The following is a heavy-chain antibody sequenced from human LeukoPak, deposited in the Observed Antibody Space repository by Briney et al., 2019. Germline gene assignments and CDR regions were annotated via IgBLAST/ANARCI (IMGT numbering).Heavy chain of an antibody. CDR2: IYYSGST. CDR1: GGSISSYY. Sequence: SETLSLTCTVSGGSISSYYWSWIRQPPGKGLEWIGYIYYSGSTNYNPPLESRVTISVDTSKNQFPLKLSSVTAADTAVYYCARSSGAVAGTNEYYFDYWGQGTLVTVSS. V-gene: IGHV4-59*01. J-gene: IGHJ4*02. CDR3: ARSSGAVAGTNEYYFDY. D-gene: IGHD6-19*01.